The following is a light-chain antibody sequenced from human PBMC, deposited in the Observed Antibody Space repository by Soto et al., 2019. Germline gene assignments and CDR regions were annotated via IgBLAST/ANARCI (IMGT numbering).Light chain of an antibody. CDR1: QSVSSSY. V-gene: IGKV3-20*01. CDR2: GAS. Sequence: DIVLTQSPGTLSLSPGERATLSCRASQSVSSSYLAWYQQKPGQAPRLLSYGASSRATGIPHRYSGSGSGTDFTLTISRLEPEDFAVYYCQQYGSSPSYTFGQGTKLEIK. CDR3: QQYGSSPSYT. J-gene: IGKJ2*01.